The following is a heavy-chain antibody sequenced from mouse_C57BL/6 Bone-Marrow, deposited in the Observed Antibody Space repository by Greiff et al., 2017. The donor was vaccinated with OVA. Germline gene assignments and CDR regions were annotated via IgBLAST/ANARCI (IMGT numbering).Heavy chain of an antibody. V-gene: IGHV1-82*01. CDR2: IYPGDGDT. J-gene: IGHJ2*01. CDR3: ATTAQATDY. Sequence: QVQLQQPGAELVKPGASVKLSCKASGYAFSSSWMNWVKQRPGKGLEWIGRIYPGDGDTNYNGKFKGKATLTADKSSSTAYMQLSSLTSEDSAVYFCATTAQATDYWGQGTTLTVSS. CDR1: GYAFSSSW. D-gene: IGHD3-2*02.